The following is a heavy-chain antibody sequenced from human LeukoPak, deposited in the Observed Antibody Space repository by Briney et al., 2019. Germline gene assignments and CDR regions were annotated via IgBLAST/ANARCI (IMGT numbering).Heavy chain of an antibody. CDR2: IYYSGST. V-gene: IGHV4-39*01. CDR1: GGSISSSSYY. D-gene: IGHD6-19*01. Sequence: SETLSLTCTVSGGSISSSSYYWGWIRQPPGKGLEWIGSIYYSGSTYYNPSLKSRVTISVDTSKNQFSLKLSCVSAADTAVYYCARHRGGIAVAGTLYWGQGTLVTVSS. CDR3: ARHRGGIAVAGTLY. J-gene: IGHJ4*02.